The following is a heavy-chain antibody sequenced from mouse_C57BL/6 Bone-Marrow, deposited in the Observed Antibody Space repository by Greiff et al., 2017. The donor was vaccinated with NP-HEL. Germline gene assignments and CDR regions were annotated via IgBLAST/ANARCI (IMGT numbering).Heavy chain of an antibody. V-gene: IGHV1-81*01. CDR1: GYTFTSYG. J-gene: IGHJ2*01. CDR2: IYPRSGNP. D-gene: IGHD2-12*01. Sequence: QVQLQQSGAELARPGASVKLSCKASGYTFTSYGISWVKQRTGQGLEWIGEIYPRSGNPYYNEKFKGKATLTADKSSSTAYLELSSLPSADSAVSFGVSWFSSYDDDGSYYFDYWGQGTTLTVSS. CDR3: VSWFSSYDDDGSYYFDY.